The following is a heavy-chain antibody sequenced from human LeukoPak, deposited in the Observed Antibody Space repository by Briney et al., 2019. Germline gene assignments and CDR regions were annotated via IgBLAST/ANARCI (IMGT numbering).Heavy chain of an antibody. J-gene: IGHJ4*02. Sequence: SETLSLTCAVYGGSFSGYYWSWIRQPPGKGLEWIGEINHSGSTNYNPSLKSRVTISVDTSKNQFSLKLSSVTAADTAVYYCARHPKNTAEYCSSTSCYKVGIDYWGQGTLVTVSS. CDR2: INHSGST. V-gene: IGHV4-34*01. CDR1: GGSFSGYY. CDR3: ARHPKNTAEYCSSTSCYKVGIDY. D-gene: IGHD2-2*02.